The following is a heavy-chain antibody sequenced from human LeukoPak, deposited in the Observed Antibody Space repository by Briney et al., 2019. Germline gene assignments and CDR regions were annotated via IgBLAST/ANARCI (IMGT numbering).Heavy chain of an antibody. CDR3: ARVGENGSGSYPLGYYYYMDV. Sequence: ASVKVSCKASGYTFTSCAISWVRQAPGQGLEWMGWISAYNGNTNYAQKLQGRVTMTTDTSTSTAYMELRSLRSDDTAVYYCARVGENGSGSYPLGYYYYMDVWGKGTTVTVSS. J-gene: IGHJ6*03. CDR2: ISAYNGNT. D-gene: IGHD3-10*01. CDR1: GYTFTSCA. V-gene: IGHV1-18*01.